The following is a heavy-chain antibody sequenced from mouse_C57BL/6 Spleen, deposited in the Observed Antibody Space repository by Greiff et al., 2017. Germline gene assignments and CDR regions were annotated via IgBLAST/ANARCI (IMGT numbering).Heavy chain of an antibody. Sequence: EVKLVESGGGLVQPGGSLKLSCAASGFTFSDYYMYWVRQTPEKRLEWVAYISNGGGSTYYPDTVKGRFTISRDNAKNTLYLQMSRLKSEDTAMYYCARPTVVAKGAMDYWGQGTSVTGSS. V-gene: IGHV5-12*01. CDR3: ARPTVVAKGAMDY. CDR2: ISNGGGST. D-gene: IGHD1-1*01. CDR1: GFTFSDYY. J-gene: IGHJ4*01.